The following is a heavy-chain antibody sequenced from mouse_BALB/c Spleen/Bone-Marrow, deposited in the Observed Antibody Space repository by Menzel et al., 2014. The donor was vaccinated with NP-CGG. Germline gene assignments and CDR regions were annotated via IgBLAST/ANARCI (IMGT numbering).Heavy chain of an antibody. V-gene: IGHV4-1*02. CDR2: INPGSSTI. J-gene: IGHJ3*01. CDR1: GFDFSRYW. D-gene: IGHD2-3*01. CDR3: ARNDGFSFGY. Sequence: EVQGVESGGGLVQPGGPLKLSCAASGFDFSRYWMSWVRQAPGIGLEWIGEINPGSSTINYTPSLKDKFIISRDNAKNTLYLQMSKVRSEDTALYYCARNDGFSFGYWGQGTLVTVSA.